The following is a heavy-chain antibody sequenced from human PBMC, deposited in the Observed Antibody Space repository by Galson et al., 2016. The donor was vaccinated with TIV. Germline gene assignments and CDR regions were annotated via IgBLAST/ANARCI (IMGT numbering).Heavy chain of an antibody. D-gene: IGHD3-22*01. CDR3: ARISCYYDSRGHYIPRSFDY. V-gene: IGHV2-70*11. CDR2: IDWDDDK. CDR1: GFSLNTDGMC. J-gene: IGHJ4*02. Sequence: PALVKPTQTLTLTCTFSGFSLNTDGMCVNWIRQPPGKALEWLARIDWDDDKSYSSSLKTRLTISKDTSKNQVVLKMNNMDPVDTATYYCARISCYYDSRGHYIPRSFDYWGQGILVTVSS.